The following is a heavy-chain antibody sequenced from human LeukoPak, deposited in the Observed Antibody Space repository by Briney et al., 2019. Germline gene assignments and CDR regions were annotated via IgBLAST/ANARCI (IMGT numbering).Heavy chain of an antibody. D-gene: IGHD3-9*01. V-gene: IGHV3-21*01. CDR1: GFTFSSYW. J-gene: IGHJ4*02. Sequence: GGSLRLSCAASGFTFSSYWMSWVRQAPGKGLEWVSSISSSSSYIYYADSVKGRFTISRDNAKNSLYLQMNSLRAEDTAVYYCARDLDADYDILTGYGETRAIDYWGQGTLVTVSS. CDR2: ISSSSSYI. CDR3: ARDLDADYDILTGYGETRAIDY.